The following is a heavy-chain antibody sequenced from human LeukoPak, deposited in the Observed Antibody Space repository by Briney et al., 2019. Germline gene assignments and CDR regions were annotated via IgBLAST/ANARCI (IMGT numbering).Heavy chain of an antibody. CDR2: ISSSSSTI. CDR3: ARAGWELPPIYYFDY. D-gene: IGHD1-26*01. Sequence: QAGGSLRLSCAASGFTFSSYSMNWVRQAPGKGLEWVSYISSSSSTIYYADSVKGRFTISRDNAENSLYLQMNSLRAEDTAVYYCARAGWELPPIYYFDYWGQGTLVTVSS. V-gene: IGHV3-48*01. CDR1: GFTFSSYS. J-gene: IGHJ4*02.